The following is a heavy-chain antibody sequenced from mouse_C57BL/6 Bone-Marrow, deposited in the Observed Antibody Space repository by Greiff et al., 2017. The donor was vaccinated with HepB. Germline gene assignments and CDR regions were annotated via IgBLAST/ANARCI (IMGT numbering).Heavy chain of an antibody. CDR2: IDPSDSYT. CDR3: ARTPGY. Sequence: QVQLQQPGAELVRPGPSVKLSCKASGYTFTSYWMHWVKQRPGQGLEWIGVIDPSDSYTNYNQKFKGKATLTVDTSSSTAYMQLSSLTSEDSAVYYCARTPGYWGQGTTLTVSS. V-gene: IGHV1-59*01. CDR1: GYTFTSYW. J-gene: IGHJ2*01.